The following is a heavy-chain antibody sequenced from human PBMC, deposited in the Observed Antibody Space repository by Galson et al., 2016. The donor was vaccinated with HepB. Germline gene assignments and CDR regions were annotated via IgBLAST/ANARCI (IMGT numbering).Heavy chain of an antibody. CDR2: INNNGNIT. Sequence: SLRLSCAASGFIFSSYGMHWVRQAPGKGLEYVAAINNNGNITYYADSLKGRLTLSRDNSNNKLLLQMSSLSPEDTAVYYCVKLQRKQGVDFWGQGTTVIVSS. CDR3: VKLQRKQGVDF. J-gene: IGHJ6*02. CDR1: GFIFSSYG. D-gene: IGHD5-24*01. V-gene: IGHV3-64D*09.